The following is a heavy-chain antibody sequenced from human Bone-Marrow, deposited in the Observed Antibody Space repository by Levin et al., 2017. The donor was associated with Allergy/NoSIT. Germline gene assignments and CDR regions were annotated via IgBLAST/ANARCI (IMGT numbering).Heavy chain of an antibody. D-gene: IGHD6-19*01. CDR1: GYTFTSYD. Sequence: GESLKISCKASGYTFTSYDINWVRQATGQGLEWMGWMNPNSGNTGYAQKFQGRVTMTRNTSISTAYMELSSLRSEDTAVYYCARGPPSGSGWYWAFDYWGQGTLVTVSS. CDR2: MNPNSGNT. V-gene: IGHV1-8*01. CDR3: ARGPPSGSGWYWAFDY. J-gene: IGHJ4*02.